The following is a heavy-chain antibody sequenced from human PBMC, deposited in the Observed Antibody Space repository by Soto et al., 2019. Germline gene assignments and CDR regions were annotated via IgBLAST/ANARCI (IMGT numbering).Heavy chain of an antibody. CDR1: GYTFTSYG. J-gene: IGHJ5*02. CDR3: ARSSWTSYSWCDP. V-gene: IGHV1-18*01. D-gene: IGHD3-10*01. CDR2: ISAYNGNT. Sequence: QVQLVQSGAEVKKPGASVKVSCKASGYTFTSYGISWVRQAPGQGLEWMGWISAYNGNTNYAQKLQGIVTMTTDTYTSRAYMEVRSLRSDDTAVYSCARSSWTSYSWCDPWGQGTLVTVSS.